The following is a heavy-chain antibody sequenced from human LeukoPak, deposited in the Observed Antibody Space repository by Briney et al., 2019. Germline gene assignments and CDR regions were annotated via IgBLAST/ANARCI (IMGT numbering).Heavy chain of an antibody. CDR1: GDSLTTNSYW. Sequence: SETLSLTCSISGDSLTTNSYWWGWIRQSPGKGLEWIGSIYSSGHTYYNPSLKSRATISPDTSKNHYSLTLTSVTAADAAVYYCARRGIWDLQIGNWFDPWGQGILVTVSS. J-gene: IGHJ5*02. V-gene: IGHV4-39*02. CDR3: ARRGIWDLQIGNWFDP. D-gene: IGHD3-16*01. CDR2: IYSSGHT.